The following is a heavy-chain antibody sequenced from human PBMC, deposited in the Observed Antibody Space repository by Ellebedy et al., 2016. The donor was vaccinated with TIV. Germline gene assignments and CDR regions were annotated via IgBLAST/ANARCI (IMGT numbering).Heavy chain of an antibody. V-gene: IGHV3-15*01. CDR1: GFTFSDAW. J-gene: IGHJ4*02. CDR3: ATVRRAVTGDFDY. D-gene: IGHD6-19*01. CDR2: IRSQKDGGTT. Sequence: GGSLRLSXAASGFTFSDAWMSWVRQAPGKGLEWVGRIRSQKDGGTTENAAPVKGRFAISRDDSTNTLFLLMTSLKTEDTAVYYCATVRRAVTGDFDYWGQGTHVTVSS.